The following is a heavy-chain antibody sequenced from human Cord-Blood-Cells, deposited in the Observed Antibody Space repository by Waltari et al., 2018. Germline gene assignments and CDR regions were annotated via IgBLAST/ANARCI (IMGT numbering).Heavy chain of an antibody. CDR2: INHSGST. V-gene: IGHV4-34*01. CDR3: ASSSGVVIIDAFDI. CDR1: GGSFSGNY. Sequence: QVQLQPWGAGLLKPAETLSLTCAVYGGSFSGNYWSWIRQPPGKGLECIGEINHSGSTNSNPSFTSRVTISVDTAKNQFSLKLSSVTAADTAVYYCASSSGVVIIDAFDIWGQGTMVTVSS. D-gene: IGHD3-3*01. J-gene: IGHJ3*02.